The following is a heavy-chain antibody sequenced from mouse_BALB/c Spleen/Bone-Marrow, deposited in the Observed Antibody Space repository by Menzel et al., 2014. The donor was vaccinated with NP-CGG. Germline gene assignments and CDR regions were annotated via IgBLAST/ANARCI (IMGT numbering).Heavy chain of an antibody. CDR2: IDPANGNT. D-gene: IGHD1-2*01. CDR3: ASATTATYYAMDY. J-gene: IGHJ4*01. CDR1: GFNIKDTY. Sequence: EVKLMESGAELVKPGASVKLSCTASGFNIKDTYMHWVKQRPEQGLEWIGRIDPANGNTKYDPKFQGKATITTDTSSNTAYLQVSSLTSEDTAVYYCASATTATYYAMDYWGQGTSVTDSS. V-gene: IGHV14-3*02.